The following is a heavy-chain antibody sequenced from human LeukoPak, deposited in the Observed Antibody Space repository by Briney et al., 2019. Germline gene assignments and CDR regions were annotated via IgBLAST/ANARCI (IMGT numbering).Heavy chain of an antibody. CDR1: GFTFSSYA. V-gene: IGHV3-30-3*01. D-gene: IGHD2/OR15-2a*01. J-gene: IGHJ4*02. CDR3: ARDRRNSLRGLFDY. Sequence: PGGSLRLSCAASGFTFSSYAMHWVRQAPGKGLEWVAVISYDGSNKYYADSVKGRFTISRDNSKNTLYLQMNSLRAEDTAVYYCARDRRNSLRGLFDYWGQGTLVTVSS. CDR2: ISYDGSNK.